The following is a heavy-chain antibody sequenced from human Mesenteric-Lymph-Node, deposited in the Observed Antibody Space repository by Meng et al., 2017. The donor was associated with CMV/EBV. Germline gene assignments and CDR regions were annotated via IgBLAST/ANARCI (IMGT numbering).Heavy chain of an antibody. CDR2: IYYSGST. D-gene: IGHD4-17*01. V-gene: IGHV4-39*07. Sequence: SETLSLTCTVSGGSISNNNYYWGWIRQPPGKGLEWIGSIYYSGSTYYNPSLMSRVTISVDTSKNQFSLKLSSVTAADTAVYYCARDRDYGDYYYGMDVWGQGTTVTVSS. CDR3: ARDRDYGDYYYGMDV. J-gene: IGHJ6*02. CDR1: GGSISNNNYY.